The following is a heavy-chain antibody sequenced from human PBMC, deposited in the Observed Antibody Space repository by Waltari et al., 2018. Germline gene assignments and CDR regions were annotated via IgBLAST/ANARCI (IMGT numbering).Heavy chain of an antibody. CDR2: INSQSDDT. V-gene: IGHV1-2*02. D-gene: IGHD3-3*01. CDR3: VGGVSISVRWFDP. CDR1: GSNFTEAF. J-gene: IGHJ5*02. Sequence: QVQMGQSGAEVRKPGAFVMVYCKTSGSNFTEAFLPWVRQAPGQGPDWMGWINSQSDDTKYAQKFHGRVTMTRDTSIRTVYMELISLTSDDTAVYFCVGGVSISVRWFDPWGQGTLVTVSS.